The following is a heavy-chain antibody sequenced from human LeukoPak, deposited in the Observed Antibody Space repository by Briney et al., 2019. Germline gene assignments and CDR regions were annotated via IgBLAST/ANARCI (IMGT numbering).Heavy chain of an antibody. Sequence: ASVKVSCKASGYTFTGYYMHWVRQAPGQGREWMGWINPNSGVTYYAQKFQGRVSMTRDTSISTAYMEVSRLRSDDSALYYCARLSTPNLYYFDYWGQGTLVTVSS. CDR1: GYTFTGYY. D-gene: IGHD3-16*02. J-gene: IGHJ4*02. V-gene: IGHV1-2*02. CDR3: ARLSTPNLYYFDY. CDR2: INPNSGVT.